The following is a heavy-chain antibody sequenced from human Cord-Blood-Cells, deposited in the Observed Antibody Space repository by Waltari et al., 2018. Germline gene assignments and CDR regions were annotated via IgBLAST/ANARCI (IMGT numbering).Heavy chain of an antibody. CDR2: IYPGDSDT. V-gene: IGHV5-51*01. CDR1: GYSFTSSW. J-gene: IGHJ4*02. D-gene: IGHD6-19*01. Sequence: EVQLVQSGAEVKKPGESLQISCKGSGYSFTSSWIGWVRQMPGKGLEWMGIIYPGDSDTRYSPSFQGQVTISADKSISTAYLQWSSLKASDTAMYYCARKSSIAVAGTDFDYWGQGTLVTVSS. CDR3: ARKSSIAVAGTDFDY.